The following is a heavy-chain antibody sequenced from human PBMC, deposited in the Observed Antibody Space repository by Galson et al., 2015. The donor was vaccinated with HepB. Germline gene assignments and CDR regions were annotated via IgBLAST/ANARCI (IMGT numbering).Heavy chain of an antibody. CDR1: GYTFTGYY. D-gene: IGHD2-21*01. Sequence: SVKVSCKASGYTFTGYYMHWVRQAPGQGLEWMGWINPNSGGTNYAQKFQGRVTMTRDTSISTAYMELSRLRSDDTAVYYCARDRAYCGGDCYEGYYFDYWGQGTLVTVSS. CDR3: ARDRAYCGGDCYEGYYFDY. J-gene: IGHJ4*02. CDR2: INPNSGGT. V-gene: IGHV1-2*02.